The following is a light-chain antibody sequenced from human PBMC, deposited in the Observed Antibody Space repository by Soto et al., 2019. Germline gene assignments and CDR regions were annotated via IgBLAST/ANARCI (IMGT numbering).Light chain of an antibody. J-gene: IGKJ1*01. V-gene: IGKV2-28*01. CDR3: MQPLQSWT. CDR2: LGS. Sequence: QSPLSLPVTPGEPASISCRSSQSLLHSNGYNYLDWYLQKPGQSPQLLIYLGSNRASGVPDRFSGSGSGTDFTLKISRVEAEDVGVYYCMQPLQSWTFGQGTKVDIK. CDR1: QSLLHSNGYNY.